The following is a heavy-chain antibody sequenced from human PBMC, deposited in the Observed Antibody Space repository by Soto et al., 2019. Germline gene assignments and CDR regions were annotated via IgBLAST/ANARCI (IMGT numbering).Heavy chain of an antibody. CDR2: ISAYNGNT. Sequence: GASVKLSCKASGYTITSYGISWVRQAPGQGLEWMGWISAYNGNTSYAQKLQGRVTMTTDTSTSTAYMELRSLRSDDTAVYYCARVVTGTDYYYYYMDVWGKGTTVTVSS. J-gene: IGHJ6*03. CDR3: ARVVTGTDYYYYYMDV. D-gene: IGHD2-21*02. V-gene: IGHV1-18*01. CDR1: GYTITSYG.